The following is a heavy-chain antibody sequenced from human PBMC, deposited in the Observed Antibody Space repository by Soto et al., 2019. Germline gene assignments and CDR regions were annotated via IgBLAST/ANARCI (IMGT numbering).Heavy chain of an antibody. CDR2: IKSKTDGGTT. CDR1: GFTFSNVW. Sequence: GGSLRLSCAASGFTFSNVWMNRVRQAPGKGLEWVGRIKSKTDGGTTDYAAPVKGRFTISRDDSKNTLYLQMNSLKTEDTAVYYCTTAGEQWLVLNYYYYGMDVWGQGTTVTVSS. V-gene: IGHV3-15*07. CDR3: TTAGEQWLVLNYYYYGMDV. D-gene: IGHD6-19*01. J-gene: IGHJ6*02.